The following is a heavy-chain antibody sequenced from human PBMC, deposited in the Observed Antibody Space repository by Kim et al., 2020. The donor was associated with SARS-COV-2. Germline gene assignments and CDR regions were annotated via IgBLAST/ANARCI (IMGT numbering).Heavy chain of an antibody. J-gene: IGHJ4*02. Sequence: SVKVSCKASGGTFRSYAISWVRQAPGQGLEWMGGIIPIFGTANYAQKFQGRVTITADESTSTAYMELSSLRSEDTAVYYCAGLYYYDSSGYYSFDYWGQGTLVTVSS. V-gene: IGHV1-69*13. CDR1: GGTFRSYA. D-gene: IGHD3-22*01. CDR3: AGLYYYDSSGYYSFDY. CDR2: IIPIFGTA.